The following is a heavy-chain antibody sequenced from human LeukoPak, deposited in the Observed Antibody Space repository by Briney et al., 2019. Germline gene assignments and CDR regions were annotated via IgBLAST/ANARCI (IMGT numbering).Heavy chain of an antibody. CDR2: INHSGST. D-gene: IGHD3-22*01. Sequence: SETLSLTCAVYGGSFSGYYWSWIRQPPGKGLEWIGEINHSGSTNYHPSLKSRVTISVDTSKNQFSLKLSSVTAADTAVYYCARATFDSRGYYYEGEYWGQGTLVTVSS. CDR3: ARATFDSRGYYYEGEY. J-gene: IGHJ4*02. CDR1: GGSFSGYY. V-gene: IGHV4-34*01.